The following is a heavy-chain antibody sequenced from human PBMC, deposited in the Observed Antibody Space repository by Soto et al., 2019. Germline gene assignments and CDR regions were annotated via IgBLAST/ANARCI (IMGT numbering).Heavy chain of an antibody. CDR3: ARGRGRYYYYYKDV. CDR2: INPNSGGT. Sequence: ASVKVSCKASGYTFTGYYMHWVRQAPGQGLEWMGWINPNSGGTNYAQKFQGWVTMTRDTSISTAYMELSRLRSDDTAVYYCARGRGRYYYYYKDVWGKGTTVTVSS. D-gene: IGHD3-10*01. CDR1: GYTFTGYY. J-gene: IGHJ6*03. V-gene: IGHV1-2*04.